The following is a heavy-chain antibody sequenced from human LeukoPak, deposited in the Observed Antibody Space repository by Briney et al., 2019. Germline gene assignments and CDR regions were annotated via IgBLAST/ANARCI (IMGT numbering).Heavy chain of an antibody. Sequence: GGSLRLSCAASGFFFSDSAMAWVRQAPGKGLEWVSTTTGRGDNTHYADSVKGRFTFSRDNSKNTLYLQMNSLGVDDTAVYYWTGEPTEDRGTLADRGQGNLVTVSS. J-gene: IGHJ4*01. CDR2: TTGRGDNT. CDR1: GFFFSDSA. D-gene: IGHD1-14*01. CDR3: TGEPTEDRGTLAD. V-gene: IGHV3-23*01.